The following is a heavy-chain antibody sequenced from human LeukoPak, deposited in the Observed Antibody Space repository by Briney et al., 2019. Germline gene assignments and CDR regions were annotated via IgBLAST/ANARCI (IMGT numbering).Heavy chain of an antibody. V-gene: IGHV4-61*02. J-gene: IGHJ4*02. CDR1: GGSIGSGSYY. CDR2: IYTSGST. CDR3: ARGFAGYYFDY. Sequence: SETLSLTCSVSGGSIGSGSYYWSWIRQPAGKGLEWIGRIYTSGSTNYNPSLKSRVTMSVDTSKNQFSLKLSSVTAADTAVYYCARGFAGYYFDYWGQGTLVTVSS. D-gene: IGHD1-1*01.